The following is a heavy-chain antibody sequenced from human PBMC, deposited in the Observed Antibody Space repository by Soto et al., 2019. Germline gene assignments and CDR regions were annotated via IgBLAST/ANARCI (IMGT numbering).Heavy chain of an antibody. J-gene: IGHJ6*02. Sequence: QVQLVQSGAEVKKPGSSVKVSCKASGGTFGSYTISWVRQAPGQGLEWMGRIIPILGIANYAQKFQGRVTITADKSTSTAYMELSSLRSEDTAVYYCARSEGYGGNYDRYYYYGMDVWGQGTTVTVSS. CDR2: IIPILGIA. CDR3: ARSEGYGGNYDRYYYYGMDV. V-gene: IGHV1-69*02. D-gene: IGHD3-22*01. CDR1: GGTFGSYT.